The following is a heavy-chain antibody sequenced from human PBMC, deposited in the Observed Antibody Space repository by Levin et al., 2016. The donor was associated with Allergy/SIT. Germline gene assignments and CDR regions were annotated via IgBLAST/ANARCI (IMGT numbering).Heavy chain of an antibody. CDR2: LWQDGSDP. Sequence: GESLKISCAASGFTFSTYAMYWVRQAPGKGLEWVAGLWQDGSDPYYADSVKGRFTISRDNSKNTVYLQMNSLRAEDTAVYYCARDSMEGFDDYWGQGTLVTVSS. D-gene: IGHD3-3*01. V-gene: IGHV3-33*08. J-gene: IGHJ4*02. CDR1: GFTFSTYA. CDR3: ARDSMEGFDDY.